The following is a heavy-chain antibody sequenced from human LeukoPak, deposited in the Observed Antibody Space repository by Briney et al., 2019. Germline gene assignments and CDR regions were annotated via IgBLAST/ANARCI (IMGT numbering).Heavy chain of an antibody. CDR3: ARARIVGAIFDY. J-gene: IGHJ4*02. V-gene: IGHV3-53*01. D-gene: IGHD1-26*01. CDR1: GFTFSSYA. Sequence: GALRLSCAASGFTFSSYAMSWARQAPGKGLEWVSVIYSGGSTYYADSVKGRFTISRDNSKDTLYLQMNSLRAEDTAVYYCARARIVGAIFDYWGQGTLVTVSS. CDR2: IYSGGST.